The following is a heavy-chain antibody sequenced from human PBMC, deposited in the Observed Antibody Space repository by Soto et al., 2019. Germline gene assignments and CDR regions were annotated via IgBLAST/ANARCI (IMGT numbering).Heavy chain of an antibody. Sequence: GGSLRLSCAASGFTFSSYGMHWVRQAPGKGLEWVAVISYDGSNKYYADSVKGRFTISRANSKNTLYLQMNSLRAEDTAVYYCAKVRDYYDSSGYYDYWGQGTLVTVSS. CDR3: AKVRDYYDSSGYYDY. V-gene: IGHV3-30*18. CDR1: GFTFSSYG. D-gene: IGHD3-22*01. CDR2: ISYDGSNK. J-gene: IGHJ4*02.